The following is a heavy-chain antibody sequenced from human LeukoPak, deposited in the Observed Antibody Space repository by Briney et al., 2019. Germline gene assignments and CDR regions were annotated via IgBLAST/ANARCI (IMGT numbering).Heavy chain of an antibody. CDR2: ISGDGGST. D-gene: IGHD3-22*01. CDR1: GFTFDDYA. Sequence: GGSLRLSCAASGFTFDDYAMHWVRQAPRKGLEWVSLISGDGGSTYYADSVKGRFTISRDNSKNSLYLQMNSLRTEDTALYYCAKDWGAYYDSSGFYSGDFDYWGQGTLVTVSS. J-gene: IGHJ4*02. V-gene: IGHV3-43*02. CDR3: AKDWGAYYDSSGFYSGDFDY.